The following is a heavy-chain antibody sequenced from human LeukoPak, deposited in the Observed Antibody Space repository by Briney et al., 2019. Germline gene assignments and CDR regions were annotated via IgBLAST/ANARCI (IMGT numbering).Heavy chain of an antibody. V-gene: IGHV1-18*01. CDR1: GYTFTSYG. D-gene: IGHD3-22*01. J-gene: IGHJ4*02. CDR3: ARGPYSYNYYDSSGCDY. CDR2: ISAYNGNT. Sequence: GASVKVSCKASGYTFTSYGISWVRQAPGQGLEWMGWISAYNGNTNYAQKLQGRVTMTTDTSTSTAYMELRSLRSDDTAVYYCARGPYSYNYYDSSGCDYWGQGTLVTVSS.